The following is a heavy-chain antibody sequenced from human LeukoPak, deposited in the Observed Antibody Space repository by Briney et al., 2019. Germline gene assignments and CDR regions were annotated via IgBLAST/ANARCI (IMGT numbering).Heavy chain of an antibody. Sequence: GGSLRLSCAASQFTFTTYAMSWVRQAPGRGLEWVSSIGDSGVPTYYADSVKGRFTISRDNSQNTLYLQMNSLGADDTAVYYCAKVATWTYFDFWGQGTLVTVSS. CDR2: IGDSGVPT. CDR1: QFTFTTYA. D-gene: IGHD3/OR15-3a*01. CDR3: AKVATWTYFDF. J-gene: IGHJ4*02. V-gene: IGHV3-23*01.